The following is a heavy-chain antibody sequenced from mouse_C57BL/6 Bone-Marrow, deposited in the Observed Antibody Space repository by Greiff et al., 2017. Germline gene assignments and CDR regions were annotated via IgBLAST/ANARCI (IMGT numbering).Heavy chain of an antibody. J-gene: IGHJ2*01. D-gene: IGHD2-1*01. CDR2: IHPNSGST. Sequence: QVQLQQSGAELVKPGASVKLSCTASGYTFTSYRMHWVKQRPGQGLEWIGMIHPNSGSTNYNEKFKRKATLTVDKSSCTAYMQHSSLTSEDTAVYYRARNCNNIVNDYWGQGTTLTVSS. V-gene: IGHV1-64*01. CDR1: GYTFTSYR. CDR3: ARNCNNIVNDY.